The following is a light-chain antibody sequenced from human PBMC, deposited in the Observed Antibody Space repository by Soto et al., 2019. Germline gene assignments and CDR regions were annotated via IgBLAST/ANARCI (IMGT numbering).Light chain of an antibody. J-gene: IGKJ4*01. CDR3: QQYDNLPP. CDR1: QTISSW. V-gene: IGKV1-5*03. CDR2: KAS. Sequence: DIQMTQSPSTLSGSVGDRVTITCRASQTISSWLAWYQQKPGKAPKLLIYKASTLKSGVPSRFSGSGSGTDFTFTISSLQPEDIATYYCQQYDNLPPFGGGTKVDIK.